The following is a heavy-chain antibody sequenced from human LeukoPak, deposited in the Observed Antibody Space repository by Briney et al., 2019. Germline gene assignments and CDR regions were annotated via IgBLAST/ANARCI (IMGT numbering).Heavy chain of an antibody. D-gene: IGHD3-22*01. CDR3: ARGGTHYDSSGYSFDY. Sequence: ASVKVSCKASGYTFTSYYMHWVRQAPGQGLEWMGIINPSGGSTSYAQKFQGRVTMTRDTSTSTAYMELSSLRSEDTAVYYCARGGTHYDSSGYSFDYWGQGTLVTVSS. J-gene: IGHJ4*02. CDR2: INPSGGST. V-gene: IGHV1-46*01. CDR1: GYTFTSYY.